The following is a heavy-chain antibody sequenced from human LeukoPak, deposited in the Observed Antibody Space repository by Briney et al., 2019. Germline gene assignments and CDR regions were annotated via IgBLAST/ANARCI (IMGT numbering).Heavy chain of an antibody. CDR1: GFTFSSYS. Sequence: GGSLSLSCAASGFTFSSYSMNWVGQAPGTGLEWVSSISSSSCYIYYADSVKGRFPISRDNAKNSLYLQMNSLRVEDTAVYYCARVFRPSLTVFIIRGAFDIWGQGTMVTVSS. V-gene: IGHV3-21*01. D-gene: IGHD3-3*01. J-gene: IGHJ3*02. CDR3: ARVFRPSLTVFIIRGAFDI. CDR2: ISSSSCYI.